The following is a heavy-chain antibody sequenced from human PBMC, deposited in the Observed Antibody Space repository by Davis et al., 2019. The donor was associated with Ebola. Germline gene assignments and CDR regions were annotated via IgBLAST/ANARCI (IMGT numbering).Heavy chain of an antibody. CDR3: ARGVDGFYGSGAYYYLDN. V-gene: IGHV1-69*13. D-gene: IGHD3-10*01. J-gene: IGHJ4*02. CDR2: IIPIFGAA. CDR1: GYTFAAHY. Sequence: SVKVSCKASGYTFAAHYIHWVRQAPGQGLEWMGGIIPIFGAAIYAQKFQGRVTITADESTSTGYMELSSLRSEDTAVYYCARGVDGFYGSGAYYYLDNWGQGTLVTVSS.